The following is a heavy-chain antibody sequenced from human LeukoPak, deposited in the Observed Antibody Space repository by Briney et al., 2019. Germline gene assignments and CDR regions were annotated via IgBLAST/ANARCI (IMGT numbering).Heavy chain of an antibody. CDR1: GFTFSDYY. V-gene: IGHV3-11*01. CDR2: ISSSGSTI. CDR3: ARTRHPGWFDP. Sequence: GGCLRLSCAASGFTFSDYYMSWIRQAPGKGLEWVSYISSSGSTIYYADSVKGRFTISRDNAKNSLYLQMNSLRAEDTAVYYCARTRHPGWFDPWGQGTLVTVSS. J-gene: IGHJ5*02.